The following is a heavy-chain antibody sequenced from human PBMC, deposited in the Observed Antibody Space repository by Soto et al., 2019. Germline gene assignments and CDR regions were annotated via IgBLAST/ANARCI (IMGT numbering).Heavy chain of an antibody. CDR1: GFTFSSYG. CDR3: ARDLLVVAAPPRLDP. V-gene: IGHV3-33*01. CDR2: IWYDGSNK. Sequence: GGSLRLSCAASGFTFSSYGMHWVRQAPGKGLEWVAVIWYDGSNKYYADSVKGRFTISRDNSKNTLYLQMNSLRAEDTAVYYCARDLLVVAAPPRLDPWGQGTLVTVSS. J-gene: IGHJ5*02. D-gene: IGHD2-15*01.